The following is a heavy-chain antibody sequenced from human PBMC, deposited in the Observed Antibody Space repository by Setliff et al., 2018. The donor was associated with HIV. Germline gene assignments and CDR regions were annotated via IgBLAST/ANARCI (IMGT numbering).Heavy chain of an antibody. Sequence: SETLSLTCSVSGDSMSSGSYFWGWIRQTPGKGLEWIGNIYYTGFAYYNPSLKNRVTMSLDTSKTQVSLRLTSVTAADTAVYYCARRSIVGVTRGFYYYGLDVWGQGTTVTVSS. CDR3: ARRSIVGVTRGFYYYGLDV. V-gene: IGHV4-39*07. J-gene: IGHJ6*02. CDR2: IYYTGFA. CDR1: GDSMSSGSYF. D-gene: IGHD1-26*01.